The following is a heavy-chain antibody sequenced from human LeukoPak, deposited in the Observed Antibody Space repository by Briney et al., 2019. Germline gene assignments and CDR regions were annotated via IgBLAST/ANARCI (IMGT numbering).Heavy chain of an antibody. CDR2: IYYSGST. V-gene: IGHV4-59*01. CDR1: GGSISSYY. J-gene: IGHJ4*02. D-gene: IGHD2-15*01. CDR3: ARAVGYCSGGSCYSREIGY. Sequence: SETLSLTCTVSGGSISSYYWSWIRQPPGKGLEWIGYIYYSGSTNYNPSLKSRVTISVDTSKNQFSLKLSSVTAGDTAVYYCARAVGYCSGGSCYSREIGYWGQGTLVTVSS.